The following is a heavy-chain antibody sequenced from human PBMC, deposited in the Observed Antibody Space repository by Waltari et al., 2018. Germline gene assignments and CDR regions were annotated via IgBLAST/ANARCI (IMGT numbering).Heavy chain of an antibody. J-gene: IGHJ4*02. Sequence: EVQVVDSGGGLVQPGGSLRLSCAASGFTLSNYWIHWVRQAPGKGLVWVSSMSADGSVRRDADSVKGRFTISRDNVKNMLYLQMDSLRAEDTAVYYCARDGGRNLDYWGQGTLVVVSS. D-gene: IGHD6-25*01. V-gene: IGHV3-74*01. CDR1: GFTLSNYW. CDR3: ARDGGRNLDY. CDR2: MSADGSVR.